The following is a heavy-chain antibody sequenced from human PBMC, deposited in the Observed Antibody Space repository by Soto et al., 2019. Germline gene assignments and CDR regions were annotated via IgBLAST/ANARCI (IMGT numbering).Heavy chain of an antibody. Sequence: EVQLLGSGGGLVQPGGSLRLSCVGSGFTFSTYWMNWVRKAPGMGLEWVANINPDGDVGMYVDSVKGRFTTSRENVRNSLYRPINGQRVDETAVYFCAGWGGYEYNYLGQGIQVIVSS. J-gene: IGHJ4*02. D-gene: IGHD3-16*01. V-gene: IGHV3-7*03. CDR1: GFTFSTYW. CDR2: INPDGDVG. CDR3: AGWGGYEYNY.